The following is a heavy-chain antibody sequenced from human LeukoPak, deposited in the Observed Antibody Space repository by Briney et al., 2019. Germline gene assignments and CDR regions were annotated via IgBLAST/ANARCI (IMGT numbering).Heavy chain of an antibody. CDR2: IKQDGSEK. CDR1: GFTFSGYW. Sequence: GGSLRLSCAASGFTFSGYWMSWVRQAPGKGLEWVANIKQDGSEKYYVDSVKGRFTISRDNAKNSLYLQMNSLRAEDTAVYYCARISGSYWGSYYFDYWGQGTLVTVSS. CDR3: ARISGSYWGSYYFDY. J-gene: IGHJ4*02. D-gene: IGHD1-26*01. V-gene: IGHV3-7*01.